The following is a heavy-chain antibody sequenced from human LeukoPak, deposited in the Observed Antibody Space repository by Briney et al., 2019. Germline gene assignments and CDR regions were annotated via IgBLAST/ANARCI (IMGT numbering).Heavy chain of an antibody. J-gene: IGHJ4*02. CDR3: ARDQGQRPFDY. CDR2: IYTSGST. CDR1: GGSISSGSYY. V-gene: IGHV4-61*02. Sequence: SETLSLTCTVSGGSISSGSYYWSWIRQPAGKGLEWIGRIYTSGSTNYNPSLKSRVTITVDTSKNQFSLKLCSVTAADTAVYYCARDQGQRPFDYWGQGTLVTASS.